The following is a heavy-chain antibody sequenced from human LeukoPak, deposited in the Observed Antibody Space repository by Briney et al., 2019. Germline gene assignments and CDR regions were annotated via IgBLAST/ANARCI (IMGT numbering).Heavy chain of an antibody. D-gene: IGHD5-18*01. J-gene: IGHJ4*02. CDR2: ISDSGGST. CDR3: AKNRRGYSYGYGAYYFDY. Sequence: GGSLRLSCTASGFTFGDYSLSWVRQAPGKGLEWVSAISDSGGSTYYADSVKGRFTISRDNSKNTLYLQMNSLRAEDTAVYYCAKNRRGYSYGYGAYYFDYWGQGTLVTVSS. CDR1: GFTFGDYS. V-gene: IGHV3-23*01.